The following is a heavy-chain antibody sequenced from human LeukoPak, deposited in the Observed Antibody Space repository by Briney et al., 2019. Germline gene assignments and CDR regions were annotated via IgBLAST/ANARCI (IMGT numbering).Heavy chain of an antibody. Sequence: SVKVSCKASGGTFSSYAISWVRQAPGQGLEWMGGIIPIFGTANYAQKFQGRVTITTDESTSTAYMELSSLRSEDTAVYYCAREHGYSSGWYFVGPSGQESYNWFDPWGQGTLVTVSS. V-gene: IGHV1-69*05. CDR3: AREHGYSSGWYFVGPSGQESYNWFDP. CDR2: IIPIFGTA. D-gene: IGHD6-19*01. J-gene: IGHJ5*02. CDR1: GGTFSSYA.